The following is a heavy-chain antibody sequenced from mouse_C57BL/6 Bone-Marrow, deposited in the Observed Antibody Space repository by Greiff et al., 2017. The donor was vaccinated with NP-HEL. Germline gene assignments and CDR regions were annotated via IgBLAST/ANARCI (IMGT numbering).Heavy chain of an antibody. CDR2: INPNNGGT. Sequence: EVQLQQSGPELVKPGASVKIPCKASGYTFTDYNMDWVKQSHGKSLEWIGDINPNNGGTINNQKFKGKATLTVDKSSSTAYMELRSLTSEDTAVYYCAREDDGAWFAYWGQGTLVTVSA. J-gene: IGHJ3*01. CDR1: GYTFTDYN. CDR3: AREDDGAWFAY. V-gene: IGHV1-18*01.